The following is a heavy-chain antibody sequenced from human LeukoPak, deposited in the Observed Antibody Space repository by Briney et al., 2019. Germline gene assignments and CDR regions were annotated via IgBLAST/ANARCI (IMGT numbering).Heavy chain of an antibody. Sequence: GESLKISCKGSGYSITSNWIGWGRQMPGKGLEWMGIIYPGDSDTRYSPSFQGQVTISADKSISTAYLQWSSLKASDTAMYYCARRGHSYGEYNLDYWGQGTLVTVSS. D-gene: IGHD5-18*01. J-gene: IGHJ4*02. CDR2: IYPGDSDT. CDR3: ARRGHSYGEYNLDY. V-gene: IGHV5-51*01. CDR1: GYSITSNW.